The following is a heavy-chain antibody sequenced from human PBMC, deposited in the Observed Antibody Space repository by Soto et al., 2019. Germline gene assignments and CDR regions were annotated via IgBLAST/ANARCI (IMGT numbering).Heavy chain of an antibody. V-gene: IGHV1-18*01. CDR3: ARGGYMFGYGR. CDR1: GYIFTNHD. D-gene: IGHD3-10*02. J-gene: IGHJ4*02. CDR2: SSSSTGQT. Sequence: QVQLVQSGAEVETPGASVKVSCKASGYIFTNHDISWVRQAPGQGLEWMGWSSSSTGQTNYAQKLPGRVTLTIDTSTTTAYMELRSLRSDVRGMDYCARGGYMFGYGRWGQGTLVNVSP.